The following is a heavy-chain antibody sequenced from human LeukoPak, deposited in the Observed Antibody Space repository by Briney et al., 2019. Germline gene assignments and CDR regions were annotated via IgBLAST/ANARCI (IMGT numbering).Heavy chain of an antibody. CDR2: IYYSGST. J-gene: IGHJ3*02. Sequence: PSQTLSLTCTVSGGSISSYYWSWIRQPPGKGLEWIGYIYYSGSTYYNPSLKSRVTISVDTSKNQFSLKLSSVTAADTAVYYCASPSGWRRVKDAFDIWGQGTMVTVSS. CDR3: ASPSGWRRVKDAFDI. D-gene: IGHD3-3*01. V-gene: IGHV4-30-4*01. CDR1: GGSISSYY.